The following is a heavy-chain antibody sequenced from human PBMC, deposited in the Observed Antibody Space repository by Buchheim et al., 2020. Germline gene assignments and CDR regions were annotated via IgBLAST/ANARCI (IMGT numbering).Heavy chain of an antibody. Sequence: QLQLQESGPGLVKPSETLSLTCTVSGGSITSSIYYWGWIRQPPGKGLEWIGNIFYSGSTYYNPSLKSRVTISVDTSKNQFSLKLSSVTAADTAVYYCARGRVRQYQLIGWFDPWGQGTL. V-gene: IGHV4-39*07. CDR2: IFYSGST. CDR3: ARGRVRQYQLIGWFDP. D-gene: IGHD2-2*01. J-gene: IGHJ5*02. CDR1: GGSITSSIYY.